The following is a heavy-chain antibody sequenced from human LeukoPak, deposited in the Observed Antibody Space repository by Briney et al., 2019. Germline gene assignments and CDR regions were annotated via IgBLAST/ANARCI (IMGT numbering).Heavy chain of an antibody. J-gene: IGHJ1*01. V-gene: IGHV3-7*03. CDR2: IKEDGSQK. CDR3: AKGHTGYSSSNTEYFQH. Sequence: GGSLRLSCAGSGFTFSNYWMNWVRQAPGKGLEWVANIKEDGSQKYYVDSVKGRFTISRDNAKNSLYLQMNSLTAEDMALYYCAKGHTGYSSSNTEYFQHWGQGTLVTVSS. CDR1: GFTFSNYW. D-gene: IGHD6-13*01.